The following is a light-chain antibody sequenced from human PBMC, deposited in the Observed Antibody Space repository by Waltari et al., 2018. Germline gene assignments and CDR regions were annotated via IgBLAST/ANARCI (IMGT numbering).Light chain of an antibody. J-gene: IGKJ2*01. CDR1: QSVRSS. Sequence: EIVLTQSPDTLSLSPGERATLSGRARQSVRSSLAWYQQKPGQAPRRLFYGASNRATGIPDRFSGSGSGTDFTLTISRLEPEDFVVYYCLQYVSSPHTFGQGTKLEIK. CDR2: GAS. V-gene: IGKV3-20*01. CDR3: LQYVSSPHT.